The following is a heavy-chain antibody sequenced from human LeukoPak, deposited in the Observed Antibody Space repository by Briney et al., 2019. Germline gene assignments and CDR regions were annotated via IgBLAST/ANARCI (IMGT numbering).Heavy chain of an antibody. D-gene: IGHD1-26*01. CDR3: ARPGSYSYYFDY. J-gene: IGHJ4*02. CDR2: IIPIFGTA. CDR1: GGTFSSYA. Sequence: VASVKVSCKASGGTFSSYAISWVRQAPGQGLEWMGGIIPIFGTANYAQKFQGRVTITADESTSTAYMELSSLRSKDTAVYYCARPGSYSYYFDYWGQGTLVTVSS. V-gene: IGHV1-69*13.